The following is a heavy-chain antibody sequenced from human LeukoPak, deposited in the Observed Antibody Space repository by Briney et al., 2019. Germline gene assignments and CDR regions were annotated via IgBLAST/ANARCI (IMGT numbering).Heavy chain of an antibody. CDR3: AKDNTASSPGGDY. Sequence: GGSLRLSCAASGFTFSSYGMHWGRQAPGKGLEWVAVISYDGSNKYYADSVKGRFTISRDNSKNTLYLQMNSLRAEDTAVYYCAKDNTASSPGGDYWGQGTLVTVSS. CDR2: ISYDGSNK. CDR1: GFTFSSYG. J-gene: IGHJ4*02. V-gene: IGHV3-30*18. D-gene: IGHD2/OR15-2a*01.